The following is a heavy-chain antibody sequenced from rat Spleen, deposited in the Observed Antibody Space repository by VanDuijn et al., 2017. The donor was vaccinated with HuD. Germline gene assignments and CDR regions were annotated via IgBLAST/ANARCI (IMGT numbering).Heavy chain of an antibody. CDR1: GFSLTSYN. J-gene: IGHJ2*01. D-gene: IGHD1-1*01. CDR3: AREGLYYSGDFDY. CDR2: MRTGGST. V-gene: IGHV2-30*01. Sequence: QVQLKESGPGLVQPSQSLSLTCTVSGFSLTSYNVHWLRQSAGKDVEWMGIMRTGGSTDYNSAPKSRMSISRDTSKSQVFLKMNNLQTEDIATYYCAREGLYYSGDFDYWGQGVMVTVSS.